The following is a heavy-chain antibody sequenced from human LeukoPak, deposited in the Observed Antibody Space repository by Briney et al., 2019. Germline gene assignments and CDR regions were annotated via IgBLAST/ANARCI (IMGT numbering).Heavy chain of an antibody. Sequence: SETLSLTCAVYGGSFSGYYWSWIRQPPGKGLEWIGEINHSGSTNYNPSLKSRVTISVDTSKNQFSLKLSSVTAADTAVYYCASLLGYCSGGSCYWGYYGMDVWGQGTTVTVSS. J-gene: IGHJ6*02. CDR1: GGSFSGYY. CDR3: ASLLGYCSGGSCYWGYYGMDV. V-gene: IGHV4-34*01. D-gene: IGHD2-15*01. CDR2: INHSGST.